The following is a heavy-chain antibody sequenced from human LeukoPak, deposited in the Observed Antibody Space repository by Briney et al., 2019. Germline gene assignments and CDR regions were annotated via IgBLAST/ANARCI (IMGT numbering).Heavy chain of an antibody. CDR3: ARGGGLDV. Sequence: GGSLRLSCAASGFTFSSYWMNWARQAPGKGLEWVASINHNGDVNYYVDSVKGRFTISRDNAKNSLYLQMSNLRAEDTAVYFCARGGGLDVWGQGTTVTVPS. CDR1: GFTFSSYW. J-gene: IGHJ6*02. V-gene: IGHV3-7*03. D-gene: IGHD3-16*01. CDR2: INHNGDVN.